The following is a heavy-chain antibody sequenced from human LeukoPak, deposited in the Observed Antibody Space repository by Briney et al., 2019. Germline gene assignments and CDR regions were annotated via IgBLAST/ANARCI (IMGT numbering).Heavy chain of an antibody. D-gene: IGHD3-22*01. CDR1: GFTVSGNY. Sequence: GGSLRLSCAASGFTVSGNYMTWSRQAPGKGLECVAVIYSGGDTYYTDSVKGRFTISRDKSKNGLYLQMNSLRVEDTAVYYCARDWDDGRAERPAWGQGTLVTVSS. CDR2: IYSGGDT. V-gene: IGHV3-53*01. CDR3: ARDWDDGRAERPA. J-gene: IGHJ5*02.